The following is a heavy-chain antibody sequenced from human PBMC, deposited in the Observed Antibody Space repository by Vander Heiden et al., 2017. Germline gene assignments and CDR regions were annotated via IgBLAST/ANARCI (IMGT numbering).Heavy chain of an antibody. Sequence: EVPLVESGGGLVKPGGSLRLSCADSCFPFSRQRVNWGRQGPGKGLEWVSSISSRRSYIYYAGSVKGRFTISRDNAKNSLYLQMNSLRAEDTAVYYCARDGDFWSGYYPHYFDYWGQGTLVTVSS. CDR3: ARDGDFWSGYYPHYFDY. D-gene: IGHD3-3*01. CDR1: CFPFSRQR. J-gene: IGHJ4*02. CDR2: ISSRRSYI. V-gene: IGHV3-21*01.